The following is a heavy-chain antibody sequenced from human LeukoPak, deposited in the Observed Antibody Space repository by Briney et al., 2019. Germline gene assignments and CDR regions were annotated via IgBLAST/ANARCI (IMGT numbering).Heavy chain of an antibody. CDR3: VRESGDLGKAYDS. D-gene: IGHD3-16*01. J-gene: IGHJ4*02. CDR1: GGSISSNKYY. Sequence: SETLSLTCNVSGGSISSNKYYWGWIRQPPGKALEWVGSVFCSGTTYYNPSLKSRVIILVDTPKNQFSLTLRSATAADTAVYFCVRESGDLGKAYDSWGQGTRVTVS. V-gene: IGHV4-39*07. CDR2: VFCSGTT.